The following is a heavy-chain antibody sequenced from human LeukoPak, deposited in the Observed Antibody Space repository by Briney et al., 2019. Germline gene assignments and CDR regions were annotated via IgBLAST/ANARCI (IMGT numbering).Heavy chain of an antibody. CDR3: AKSYGSSWYFDY. D-gene: IGHD6-13*01. CDR2: ITGSGGST. J-gene: IGHJ4*02. Sequence: PGGSLRLSCTASGFTFSDYAMSWVRQAPGKGLEWVSAITGSGGSTYYADSVKGRFTISRDNSKNTLYLQMNSLSADDTAVYYCAKSYGSSWYFDYWGQGTLVTVSS. V-gene: IGHV3-23*01. CDR1: GFTFSDYA.